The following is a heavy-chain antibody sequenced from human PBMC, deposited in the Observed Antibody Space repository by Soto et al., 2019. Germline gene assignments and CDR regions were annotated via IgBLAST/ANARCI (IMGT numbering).Heavy chain of an antibody. Sequence: LRLSCVASGFTFGTYAIHWVRQAPGKGLQWVALISYEGSNTYYADSVKGRFTVSRDNSKSTLYLQMNSLRPEDTGVYYCARVTPGNNLYYFSGMDVWGQGTSVTVS. D-gene: IGHD1-1*01. CDR3: ARVTPGNNLYYFSGMDV. CDR2: ISYEGSNT. CDR1: GFTFGTYA. J-gene: IGHJ6*02. V-gene: IGHV3-30-3*01.